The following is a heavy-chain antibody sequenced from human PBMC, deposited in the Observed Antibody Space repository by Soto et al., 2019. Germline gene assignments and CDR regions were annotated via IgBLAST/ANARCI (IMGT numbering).Heavy chain of an antibody. Sequence: QVQLQESGPGLVEPSQTLSLTCTVSGGSVSSGGYFWSWIRQPPGKGLEWIGHIYNSVSIYGNPSLKSRLTVSVDTSKTQLSPKLNSLTAADTAVYFCARGSDVDNVDYWGQGTLVTVSS. CDR3: ARGSDVDNVDY. V-gene: IGHV4-30-4*01. J-gene: IGHJ4*02. CDR2: IYNSVSI. D-gene: IGHD1-1*01. CDR1: GGSVSSGGYF.